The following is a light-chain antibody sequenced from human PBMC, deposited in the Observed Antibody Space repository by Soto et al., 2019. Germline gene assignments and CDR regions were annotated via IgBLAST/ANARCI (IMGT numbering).Light chain of an antibody. Sequence: DIQMTQSPSTLSATAGDRVTITCPPSQRISSWLAWYQHKPGKAPKLLIYDASNLDSGVPSRFSGSGSGTEISLTISNLQPDDCATYYCQQYENYWTFGQGTKVDIK. V-gene: IGKV1-5*01. J-gene: IGKJ1*01. CDR1: QRISSW. CDR2: DAS. CDR3: QQYENYWT.